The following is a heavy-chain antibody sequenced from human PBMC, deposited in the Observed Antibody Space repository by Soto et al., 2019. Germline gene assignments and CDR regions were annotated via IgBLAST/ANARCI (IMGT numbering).Heavy chain of an antibody. D-gene: IGHD3-22*01. J-gene: IGHJ6*02. CDR1: GFTFGYNFSHCA. CDR3: STDSSGSFYYYYGMDV. V-gene: IGHV3-23*01. Sequence: EAQLLESGGGFVQPGGSLRLSCTASGFTFGYNFSHCAMTWVRLAPGKGLEWLSTIRGSDGTTDYADSVKGRFTISRDNPKNTLYLQMHSLRVEDTAVYFCSTDSSGSFYYYYGMDVWGQGTTVTVSS. CDR2: IRGSDGTT.